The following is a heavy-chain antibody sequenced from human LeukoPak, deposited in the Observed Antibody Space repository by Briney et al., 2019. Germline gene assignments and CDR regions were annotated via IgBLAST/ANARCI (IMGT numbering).Heavy chain of an antibody. CDR2: MNPNSGYT. J-gene: IGHJ4*02. CDR3: ARASVDSSGYYYYFDY. V-gene: IGHV1-8*01. D-gene: IGHD3-22*01. CDR1: GYTFTSYD. Sequence: ASVKVSCKASGYTFTSYDINWVRQATGQGLEWMAWMNPNSGYTGYAQKFQGRVTLTRDTSISTAYMELSSLRSEDTAVYYCARASVDSSGYYYYFDYWGQGTLVTVSS.